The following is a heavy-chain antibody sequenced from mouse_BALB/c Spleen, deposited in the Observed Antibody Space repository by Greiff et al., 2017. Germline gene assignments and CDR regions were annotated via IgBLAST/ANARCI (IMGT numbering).Heavy chain of an antibody. D-gene: IGHD2-1*01. J-gene: IGHJ4*01. Sequence: EVHLVESGGGLVQPGGSRKLSCAASGFTFSSFGMHWVRQAPEKGLEWVAYISSGSSTIYYADTVKGRFTISRDNPKNTLFLQMTSLRSEDTAMYYCARRGGNSYAMDYWGQGTSVTVSS. CDR3: ARRGGNSYAMDY. V-gene: IGHV5-17*02. CDR1: GFTFSSFG. CDR2: ISSGSSTI.